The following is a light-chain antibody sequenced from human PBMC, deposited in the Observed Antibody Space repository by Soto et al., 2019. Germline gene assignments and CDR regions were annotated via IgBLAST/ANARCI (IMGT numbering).Light chain of an antibody. CDR1: QSVSSTY. Sequence: VLTQYPGTLSLSSGERATLSCRASQSVSSTYLAWYQQKPGQAPRLLIYGASSRATGIPDRFSGSGSGTDFTLTISRLEPEDFAVFYCQQYISSPWTFGQGTKVDIK. CDR3: QQYISSPWT. V-gene: IGKV3-20*01. CDR2: GAS. J-gene: IGKJ1*01.